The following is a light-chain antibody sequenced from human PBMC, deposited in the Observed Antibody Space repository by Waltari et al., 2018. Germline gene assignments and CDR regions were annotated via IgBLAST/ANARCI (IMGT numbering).Light chain of an antibody. Sequence: DIQLIQSPSFLSASVGDRVTITCRASQSILTYLAWYKQRPGRAPKVLIHGASTLQSGVPSRFSGSGSETEFTLTITSLQPEDFGTYYCQQLKSYPRTFGQGTKLEIK. V-gene: IGKV1-9*01. CDR3: QQLKSYPRT. CDR2: GAS. J-gene: IGKJ2*02. CDR1: QSILTY.